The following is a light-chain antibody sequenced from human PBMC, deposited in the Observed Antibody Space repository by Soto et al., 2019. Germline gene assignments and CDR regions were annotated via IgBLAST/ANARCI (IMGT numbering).Light chain of an antibody. CDR2: EVS. J-gene: IGLJ1*01. CDR3: SSSTSSSTYV. V-gene: IGLV2-14*01. Sequence: QSVLTQPASVSGSPGQSITISCTGTSSDVGGYNYVSWHQLHPGKAPKLMVYEVSNRPSGVSNRFSGSKSGNTASLTISGLQAEDEADYYCSSSTSSSTYVFGTGTKVTVL. CDR1: SSDVGGYNY.